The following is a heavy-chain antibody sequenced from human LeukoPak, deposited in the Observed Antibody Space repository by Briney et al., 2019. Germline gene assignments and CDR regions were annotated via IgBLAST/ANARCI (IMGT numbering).Heavy chain of an antibody. CDR2: ISYSGST. CDR3: ARYASRSYYLDL. Sequence: SETLSLTCTVSGGSISGYYWSWVRQPPGKGLECIGYISYSGSTNYNPSLKSRVTMSVDTSTNHFSLKLTSVTAADTAVYFCARYASRSYYLDLWGRGTLVTVSS. J-gene: IGHJ2*01. V-gene: IGHV4-59*01. D-gene: IGHD1-26*01. CDR1: GGSISGYY.